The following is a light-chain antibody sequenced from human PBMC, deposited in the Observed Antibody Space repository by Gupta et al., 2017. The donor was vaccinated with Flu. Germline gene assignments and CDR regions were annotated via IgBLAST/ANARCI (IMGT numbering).Light chain of an antibody. CDR2: QNN. CDR3: QSYDTSLSGSV. J-gene: IGLJ3*02. Sequence: QSVLTQPPSVSGAPGHSVTISCPGSSPNIGTGYDVHWYQQLPGTAPKLLIYQNNIRPSGVPARFSGSRSGTEAYLDIAGLRAEDEADYYCQSYDTSLSGSVFGGGTKLTVL. V-gene: IGLV1-40*01. CDR1: SPNIGTGYD.